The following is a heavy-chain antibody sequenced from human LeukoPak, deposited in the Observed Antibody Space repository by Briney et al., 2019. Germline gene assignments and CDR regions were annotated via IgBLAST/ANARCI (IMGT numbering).Heavy chain of an antibody. CDR1: GGSISTYY. D-gene: IGHD5-12*01. V-gene: IGHV4-59*01. CDR3: ARVFGSGYDFRGAFDI. CDR2: IYYTGST. Sequence: PSETLSLTCTVSGGSISTYYWTWIRQPPGKGLEWIGYIYYTGSTNYNPSLKSRVTISVDTSKIQFSLKLSSVTAADTAVYYCARVFGSGYDFRGAFDIWGQGTMVTVSS. J-gene: IGHJ3*02.